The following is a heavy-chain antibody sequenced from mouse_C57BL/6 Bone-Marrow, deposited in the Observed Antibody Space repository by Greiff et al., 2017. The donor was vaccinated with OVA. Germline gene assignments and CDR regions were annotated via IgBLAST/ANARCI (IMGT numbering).Heavy chain of an antibody. CDR2: IWSGGSP. CDR1: GFSLTNYG. V-gene: IGHV2-2*01. J-gene: IGHJ2*01. CDR3: ARIAYYSNSNYFDN. D-gene: IGHD2-5*01. Sequence: VQVVESGPGLVQPSQSLSITCTVSGFSLTNYGVHWVRQSPGKGLEWLGAIWSGGSPDYNAAFISRLSISKDNSESQVFFKMNSLQADDTAIYYCARIAYYSNSNYFDNWGQGTTLTVSS.